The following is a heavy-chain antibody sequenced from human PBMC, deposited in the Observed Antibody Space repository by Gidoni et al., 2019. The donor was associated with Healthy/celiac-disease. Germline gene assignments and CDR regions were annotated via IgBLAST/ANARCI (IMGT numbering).Heavy chain of an antibody. J-gene: IGHJ4*02. D-gene: IGHD3-9*01. CDR2: IYYSGST. CDR3: ARGPHSNYDILTGYRRGNRKYYFDY. Sequence: PYPGKGLEWIGYIYYSGSTNYNPSLKSRVTISVDTSKNQFSLKLSSVTAADTAVYYCARGPHSNYDILTGYRRGNRKYYFDYWGQGTLVTVSS. V-gene: IGHV4-59*01.